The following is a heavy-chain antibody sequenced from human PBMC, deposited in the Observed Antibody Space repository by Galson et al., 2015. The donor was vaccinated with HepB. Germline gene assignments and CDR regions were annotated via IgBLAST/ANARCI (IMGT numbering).Heavy chain of an antibody. J-gene: IGHJ3*02. CDR3: ARRLYMSSGRDGGAFDI. Sequence: SVKVSCKASGYTFTGYYMHWVRQAPGQGLEWMGRINPNSGGTNYAQKFQGRVTMTRDKSISTAYLQWSSLKASDTAMYYCARRLYMSSGRDGGAFDIWGQGTMVTVSS. D-gene: IGHD6-19*01. CDR2: INPNSGGT. V-gene: IGHV1-2*06. CDR1: GYTFTGYY.